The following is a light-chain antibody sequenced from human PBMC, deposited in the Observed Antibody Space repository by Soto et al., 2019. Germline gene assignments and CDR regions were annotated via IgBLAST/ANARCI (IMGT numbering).Light chain of an antibody. Sequence: QSVLTQPPSVSGTPGQRITISCSGSNSNVGSNTVNWYQQLPGAAPKLLMYTDNQRPSRVPDRFSGSKSGTAASLAISGLLSEDEASYFCGSYTSATTWVFGGGTKLTVL. CDR3: GSYTSATTWV. V-gene: IGLV1-44*01. CDR1: NSNVGSNT. J-gene: IGLJ3*02. CDR2: TDN.